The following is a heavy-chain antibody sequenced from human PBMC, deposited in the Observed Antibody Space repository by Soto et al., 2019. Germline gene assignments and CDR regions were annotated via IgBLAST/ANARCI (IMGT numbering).Heavy chain of an antibody. CDR3: ARDHVPYYYDSSGYGPHYYYYGMDV. Sequence: GVSLRISCAASGLTLSGYGMHWVRQAPGKGLEWVAVICYDGINKYYADSVKGRFTISRDNSKNTLYLQMNSLRAEDTAVYYCARDHVPYYYDSSGYGPHYYYYGMDVWGQGTTVTVSS. CDR1: GLTLSGYG. V-gene: IGHV3-33*08. D-gene: IGHD3-22*01. J-gene: IGHJ6*02. CDR2: ICYDGINK.